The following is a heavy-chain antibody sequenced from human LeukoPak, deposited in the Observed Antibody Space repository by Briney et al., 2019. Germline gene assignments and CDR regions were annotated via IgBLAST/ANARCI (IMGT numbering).Heavy chain of an antibody. CDR1: GGSMSSHD. CDR2: MQSDGRT. CDR3: AGQTIVIFGVARGYSDL. V-gene: IGHV4-59*11. J-gene: IGHJ2*01. Sequence: PSETLSLTCTVSGGSMSSHDWSWIRQAPGKGLEWLGHMQSDGRTNYKSSLPSRVTISLDTSRTLFSLKITSMTAAETAVYFCAGQTIVIFGVARGYSDLWGPGTLVTVSS. D-gene: IGHD3-3*01.